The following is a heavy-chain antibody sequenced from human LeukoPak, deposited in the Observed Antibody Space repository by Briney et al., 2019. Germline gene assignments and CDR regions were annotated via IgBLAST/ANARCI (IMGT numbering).Heavy chain of an antibody. Sequence: GASVKVPCKASGYTFSIYYIHWVRQAPGQGLEWMGIINPSGGTTSYAQKFQGRVTMTRDTSTSTVYMELSSLTSEDTAVYYCARISRDGYNWFDPWGQGTLVTVSS. CDR3: ARISRDGYNWFDP. CDR2: INPSGGTT. D-gene: IGHD5-24*01. J-gene: IGHJ5*02. V-gene: IGHV1-46*01. CDR1: GYTFSIYY.